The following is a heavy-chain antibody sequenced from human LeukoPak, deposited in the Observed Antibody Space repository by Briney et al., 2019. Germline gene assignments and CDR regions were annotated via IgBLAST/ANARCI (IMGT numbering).Heavy chain of an antibody. D-gene: IGHD1-26*01. V-gene: IGHV3-53*01. CDR1: GFTVSSNY. CDR2: IYGGGST. J-gene: IGHJ2*01. Sequence: GGSLRLSCAASGFTVSSNYMSWVRQAPGKGLEWVSVIYGGGSTYYADSVKGRFTISRDNSKNTLYLQMNGLRAEDTAVYYCARARGSQRYFDLWGRGTLVTVSS. CDR3: ARARGSQRYFDL.